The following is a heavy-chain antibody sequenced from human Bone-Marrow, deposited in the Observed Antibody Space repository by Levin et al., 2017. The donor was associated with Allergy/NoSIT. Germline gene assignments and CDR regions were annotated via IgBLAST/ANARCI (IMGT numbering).Heavy chain of an antibody. D-gene: IGHD3-3*01. J-gene: IGHJ4*02. CDR3: ARELSRLNGPLDC. V-gene: IGHV3-11*01. Sequence: AGGSLRLSCATSGFTFSDHYMGWVRQAPGKGPEWVSYISSGSDNILYADSVKGRFTVSRDNAKNSLYLQMDSLRAEDTAIYYCARELSRLNGPLDCSGQGTLVTVSS. CDR1: GFTFSDHY. CDR2: ISSGSDNI.